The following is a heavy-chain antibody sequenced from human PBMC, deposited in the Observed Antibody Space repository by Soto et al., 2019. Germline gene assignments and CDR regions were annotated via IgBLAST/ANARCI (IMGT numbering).Heavy chain of an antibody. D-gene: IGHD3-10*01. CDR2: IYYSGSI. V-gene: IGHV4-59*01. J-gene: IGHJ3*01. CDR3: ARVWGGAFDF. CDR1: GGSISSYY. Sequence: QVQLQESGPGLVKPSETLSLTCTVSGGSISSYYWSWIRQPPGKGLEWIGYIYYSGSINYNPSLTRRVTISVDTSKIQFSLKLSSVTAADTAVYYCARVWGGAFDFWGQGTMVTVSS.